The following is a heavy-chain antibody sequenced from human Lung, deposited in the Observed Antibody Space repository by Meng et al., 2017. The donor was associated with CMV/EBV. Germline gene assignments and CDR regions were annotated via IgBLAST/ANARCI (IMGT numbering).Heavy chain of an antibody. V-gene: IGHV1-8*01. CDR3: ARNPYSSPGPPSPHVHYYYYGMDV. CDR2: MNPNSGNT. D-gene: IGHD6-13*01. J-gene: IGHJ6*02. CDR1: GYTFTSYD. Sequence: SVKVSCXAPGYTFTSYDINWVRQATGQGLEWMGWMNPNSGNTGYAQKFQGRVTMTRNTSISTAYMELSSLRSEDTAVYYCARNPYSSPGPPSPHVHYYYYGMDVWGQGTTVTVSS.